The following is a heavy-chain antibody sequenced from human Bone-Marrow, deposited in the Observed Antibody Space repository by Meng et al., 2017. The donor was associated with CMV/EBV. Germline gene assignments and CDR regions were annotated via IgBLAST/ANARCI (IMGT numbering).Heavy chain of an antibody. V-gene: IGHV4-34*01. CDR2: INHSGST. D-gene: IGHD1-26*01. CDR3: ARSGGPLEGDY. CDR1: GGSFSGYY. Sequence: SETLSLTCAVYGGSFSGYYWSWIRQPPGKGLEWIGEINHSGSTNYNPSLKSRVTISVDTSKNQFSLKLSSVTAADTAVYYCARSGGPLEGDYWGQGTLGTVSS. J-gene: IGHJ4*02.